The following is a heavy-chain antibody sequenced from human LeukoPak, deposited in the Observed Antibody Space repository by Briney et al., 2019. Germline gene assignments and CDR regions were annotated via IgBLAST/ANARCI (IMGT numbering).Heavy chain of an antibody. D-gene: IGHD6-19*01. Sequence: SETLSLTCTVSGGSISPYHWSWIRQSPGKGLEWIGCIHYSGSTIYNPSLKSRVCISVDTSKNQFSLKLSSATAADTAVYYCAGPTSSGWHGDFDYWGQGTLVTVSS. CDR1: GGSISPYH. J-gene: IGHJ4*02. CDR2: IHYSGST. V-gene: IGHV4-59*08. CDR3: AGPTSSGWHGDFDY.